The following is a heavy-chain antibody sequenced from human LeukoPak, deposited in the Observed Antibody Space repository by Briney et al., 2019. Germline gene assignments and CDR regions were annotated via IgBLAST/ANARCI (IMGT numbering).Heavy chain of an antibody. CDR2: ISYDGSNK. CDR1: GFTFSSYA. CDR3: ARDRTQRNYYYYGMDV. Sequence: GRSLRLSCAASGFTFSSYAMHWVRQAPGKGLEWVAVISYDGSNKYYADSVKGRFTISRDNSKNTLYLQMNSLRAEDTAVYYCARDRTQRNYYYYGMDVWGKGTTVTVSS. V-gene: IGHV3-30*04. D-gene: IGHD6-25*01. J-gene: IGHJ6*04.